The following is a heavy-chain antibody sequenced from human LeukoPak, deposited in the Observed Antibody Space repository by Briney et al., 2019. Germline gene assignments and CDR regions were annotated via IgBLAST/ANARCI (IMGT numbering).Heavy chain of an antibody. CDR2: IYSGGST. Sequence: PGGSLRLSCAASGFTVSSNYMSWVRQAPGKGLEWVSVIYSGGSTYYADSVKGRFTISRDNSKNTLYLQMNSLRAEDTAVYYCARESGSYSFGFDYWGQGTLVTVFS. D-gene: IGHD1-26*01. CDR1: GFTVSSNY. J-gene: IGHJ4*02. V-gene: IGHV3-53*01. CDR3: ARESGSYSFGFDY.